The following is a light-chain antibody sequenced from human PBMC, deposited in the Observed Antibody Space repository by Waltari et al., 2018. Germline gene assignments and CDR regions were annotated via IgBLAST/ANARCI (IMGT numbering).Light chain of an antibody. V-gene: IGLV3-10*01. CDR1: ALSTKF. CDR2: EDN. Sequence: SYELTQPPSVSVSPGQTATITCSGDALSTKFVYWFQQKSGQAPVLLTDEDNKRPAGLPEGCSGASSGTVATLTASGAQVEDEADYYCYSADSSGIYVVFGGGTKLTV. J-gene: IGLJ2*01. CDR3: YSADSSGIYVV.